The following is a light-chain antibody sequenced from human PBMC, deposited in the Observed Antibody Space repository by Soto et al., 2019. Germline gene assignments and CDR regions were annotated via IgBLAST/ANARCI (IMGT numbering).Light chain of an antibody. Sequence: EIVMTQSPATLSVSPGERATLSCRASQSVSSNLAWYQQKPGQAPRLLIYGASTRATGIPARFSGSGSGTEFPLPISSLQSEDFEVYYCQQYNNWPQWTFGQGTKVEIK. CDR3: QQYNNWPQWT. J-gene: IGKJ1*01. CDR2: GAS. CDR1: QSVSSN. V-gene: IGKV3-15*01.